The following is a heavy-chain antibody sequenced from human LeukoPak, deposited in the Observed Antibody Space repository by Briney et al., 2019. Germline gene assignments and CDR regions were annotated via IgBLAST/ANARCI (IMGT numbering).Heavy chain of an antibody. CDR1: GFTFSSYG. Sequence: GGSLRLSCAASGFTFSSYGMHWVRQAPGKGLEWVAFIRYDGSNKYYADSVKGRFTISRDNSKNTLYLQMNSLRAEDTAVYYCAKDICSSTSCYYYYYMDVWGKGTTVTISS. D-gene: IGHD2-2*01. J-gene: IGHJ6*03. CDR2: IRYDGSNK. V-gene: IGHV3-30*02. CDR3: AKDICSSTSCYYYYYMDV.